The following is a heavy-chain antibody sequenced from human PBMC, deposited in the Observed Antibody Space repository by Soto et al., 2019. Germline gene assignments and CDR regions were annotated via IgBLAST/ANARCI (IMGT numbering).Heavy chain of an antibody. V-gene: IGHV3-30-3*01. CDR2: ISYDGSNK. Sequence: QVQLVESGGGVVQPGRSLRLSCAASGFTFSSYAMHWVRQAPGKGLEWVAVISYDGSNKYYADSVKGRFTISRDNSKNTLYLQMNSLRAEDTAVYYCASLPSPYCSGGSCSSGYYYYGMDVWGQGTTVTVSS. CDR3: ASLPSPYCSGGSCSSGYYYYGMDV. D-gene: IGHD2-15*01. CDR1: GFTFSSYA. J-gene: IGHJ6*02.